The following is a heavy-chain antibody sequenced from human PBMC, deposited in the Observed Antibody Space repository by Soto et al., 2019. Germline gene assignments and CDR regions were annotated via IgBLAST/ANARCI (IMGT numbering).Heavy chain of an antibody. CDR1: GYTFTSYG. J-gene: IGHJ4*02. Sequence: VQSGAEVKKPAASVKVSCKASGYTFTSYGISWVRQAPGQGLEWKGWISAYNGNTHYAQKLQGRVTMTTDTSTSTAYMELRSLRSDDTAVYYCARDTCISTSCYVGYWGQGTLVTVSS. V-gene: IGHV1-18*01. D-gene: IGHD2-2*01. CDR3: ARDTCISTSCYVGY. CDR2: ISAYNGNT.